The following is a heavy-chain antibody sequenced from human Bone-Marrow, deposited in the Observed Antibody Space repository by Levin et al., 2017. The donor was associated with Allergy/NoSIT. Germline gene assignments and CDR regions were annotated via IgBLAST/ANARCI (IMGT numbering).Heavy chain of an antibody. CDR3: AHLRVLALGGTSSFDT. Sequence: VSGPTLVKPTQTLTLTCTFSGFSLSSSGVAVGWVRQPPRKALEWLALIYSNDDQRYSPSLKARLTITKDTSKNQVVMTMTNMDPVDTGTYYCAHLRVLALGGTSSFDTWGQGSLVTVSS. V-gene: IGHV2-5*01. CDR2: IYSNDDQ. D-gene: IGHD6-19*01. CDR1: GFSLSSSGVA. J-gene: IGHJ4*02.